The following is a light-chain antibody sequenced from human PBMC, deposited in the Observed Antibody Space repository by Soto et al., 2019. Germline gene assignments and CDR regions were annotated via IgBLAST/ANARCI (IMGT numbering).Light chain of an antibody. CDR2: DVS. CDR3: SSYTSSSNRLYV. V-gene: IGLV2-14*01. Sequence: QSALTQPASVSGSPGQSITISCTGTSSDVGGYNYVSWYQQHPGKAPKLMIYDVSNRPSGVSDRFSGSKSGNTASLTISGLQAEDEGDYYCSSYTSSSNRLYVFGNGTKVTVL. CDR1: SSDVGGYNY. J-gene: IGLJ1*01.